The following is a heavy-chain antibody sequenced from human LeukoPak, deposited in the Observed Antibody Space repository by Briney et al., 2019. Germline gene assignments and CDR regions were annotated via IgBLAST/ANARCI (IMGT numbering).Heavy chain of an antibody. CDR2: ISAYNGNT. CDR1: GYTFTNYG. V-gene: IGHV1-18*01. D-gene: IGHD6-13*01. J-gene: IGHJ4*02. Sequence: ASVKVSCKASGYTFTNYGISWVRQAPGQGLEWMGWISAYNGNTNYAQKLKGRVTMTTDTSTSTAYMELRSLRSDDTAVYFCARSLMAAPGIDYWGQGTLVTVSS. CDR3: ARSLMAAPGIDY.